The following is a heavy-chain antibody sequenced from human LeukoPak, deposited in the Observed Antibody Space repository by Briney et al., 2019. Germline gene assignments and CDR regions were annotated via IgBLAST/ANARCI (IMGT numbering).Heavy chain of an antibody. CDR3: AKQGYDFWTYFDS. V-gene: IGHV3-23*01. J-gene: IGHJ4*02. Sequence: GGSLRLSCAASGFTFSSYAMSWVRQAPGKGLEWVSGISASGGSTYYADSVKGRFTISRDNSKNTLFLQMNSLRAEDTAVYYCAKQGYDFWTYFDSWGQGTLVTVSS. CDR2: ISASGGST. CDR1: GFTFSSYA. D-gene: IGHD3-3*01.